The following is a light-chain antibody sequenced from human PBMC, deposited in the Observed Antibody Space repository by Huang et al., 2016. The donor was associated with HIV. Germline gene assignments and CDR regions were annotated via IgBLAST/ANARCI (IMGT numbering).Light chain of an antibody. V-gene: IGKV3-20*01. CDR1: QSVSSTY. Sequence: EIVLTQSPGTLSLSPGERATLSCRASQSVSSTYLAWYQQKPGQAPRLLIYGASSSATGIPDRFSGSGSGTDVTLTISRLEPEDFAVYYCQQYGSSPTAFGQGTKVEIK. CDR2: GAS. CDR3: QQYGSSPTA. J-gene: IGKJ1*01.